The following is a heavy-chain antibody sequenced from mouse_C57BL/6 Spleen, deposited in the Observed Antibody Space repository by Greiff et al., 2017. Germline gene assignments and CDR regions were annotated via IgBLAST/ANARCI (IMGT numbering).Heavy chain of an antibody. V-gene: IGHV1-80*01. Sequence: VQLQQSGAELVKPGASVKISCKASGYAFSRYWMNWVKQRPGKGLEWIGQIYPGDGDTNYNGKFKGKATLTADKSSSTAYMQLSSLTSEDSAVYFCARDYGSSTSFAYWGQGTLVTVSA. CDR3: ARDYGSSTSFAY. J-gene: IGHJ3*01. CDR1: GYAFSRYW. CDR2: IYPGDGDT. D-gene: IGHD1-1*01.